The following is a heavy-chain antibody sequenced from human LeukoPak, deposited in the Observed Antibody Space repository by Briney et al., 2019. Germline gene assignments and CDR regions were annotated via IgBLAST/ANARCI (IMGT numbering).Heavy chain of an antibody. CDR1: GFTFSSYA. V-gene: IGHV3-30*04. Sequence: PGRSLRLSCAASGFTFSSYAMHWVRQAPGKGLEGVAVISYDGSNKYYADSVKGRFTISRDNSKNTLYLQMNRLRAEDTAVYYCARDLGRSWPGWGKYYYYGMDVWGQGTTVTVSS. CDR2: ISYDGSNK. D-gene: IGHD6-13*01. CDR3: ARDLGRSWPGWGKYYYYGMDV. J-gene: IGHJ6*02.